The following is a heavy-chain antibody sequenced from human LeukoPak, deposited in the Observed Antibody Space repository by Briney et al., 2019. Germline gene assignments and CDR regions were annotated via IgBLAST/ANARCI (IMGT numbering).Heavy chain of an antibody. Sequence: GGSLRLSCVASGFTFRDSAMSWVRQAPGKGLEWVSLISFSGDNTYYTDSVKGRFTISRDNSKDTLYLQMNRLRAEDTAIYYCARDIELSTWGLGTMVTVSS. CDR3: ARDIELST. V-gene: IGHV3-23*01. CDR1: GFTFRDSA. D-gene: IGHD3-16*02. CDR2: ISFSGDNT. J-gene: IGHJ3*01.